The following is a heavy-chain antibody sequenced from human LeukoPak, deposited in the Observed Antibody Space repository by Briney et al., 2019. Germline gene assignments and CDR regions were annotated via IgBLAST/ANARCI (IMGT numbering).Heavy chain of an antibody. CDR3: ARGALMGALLRFGESRQYNWFDP. V-gene: IGHV3-7*04. CDR1: GFTFRNFG. J-gene: IGHJ5*02. CDR2: IKQDGSEK. D-gene: IGHD3-10*01. Sequence: GGSLRLSCAASGFTFRNFGMTWVRYAPGKGLEWVANIKQDGSEKYYVDSVKGRFTISRDNAKNSLYLQMNSLRAEDTAVYYCARGALMGALLRFGESRQYNWFDPWGQGTLVTVSS.